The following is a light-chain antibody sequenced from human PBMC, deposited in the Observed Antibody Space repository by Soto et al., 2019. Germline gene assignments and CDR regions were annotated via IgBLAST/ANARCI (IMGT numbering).Light chain of an antibody. CDR1: SSDVGGYNY. Sequence: QSALTQPASVSGSPGQSITISCTGTSSDVGGYNYVSWYQQHPGKAPHLIIFDVSNRPSGVSNRFSGCKSGNSASLTISGLQAEDEADYYCSSYTGSNTPVVFGGGTKLTVL. CDR2: DVS. J-gene: IGLJ2*01. V-gene: IGLV2-14*01. CDR3: SSYTGSNTPVV.